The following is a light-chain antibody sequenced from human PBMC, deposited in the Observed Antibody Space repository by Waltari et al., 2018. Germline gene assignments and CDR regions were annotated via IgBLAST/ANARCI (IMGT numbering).Light chain of an antibody. V-gene: IGKV4-1*01. J-gene: IGKJ1*01. Sequence: DIVMTQSPDSLAVSLGARATSNCKSSPSVLYSSNNKNYLAWYQQRPGQPPKLLIYWASTRESGVPDRFSGSGSGTDFTLTISSLLAEDVAVYYCQQYYAIPRTFGQGTKVEIK. CDR1: PSVLYSSNNKNY. CDR3: QQYYAIPRT. CDR2: WAS.